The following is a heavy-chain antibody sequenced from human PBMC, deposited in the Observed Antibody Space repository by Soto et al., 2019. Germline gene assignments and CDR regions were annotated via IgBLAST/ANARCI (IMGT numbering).Heavy chain of an antibody. D-gene: IGHD2-21*02. CDR1: GFTFSSYA. Sequence: GGSLRLSCAASGFTFSSYAMTWVRQAPGKGLEWVSLISANGGSAYYADSVKGRFTISRDNSKNTLYLQMNSLRAEDTAVYYCARDFSLLGVTTIGAFDIWGQGTMVTVSS. V-gene: IGHV3-23*01. J-gene: IGHJ3*02. CDR3: ARDFSLLGVTTIGAFDI. CDR2: ISANGGSA.